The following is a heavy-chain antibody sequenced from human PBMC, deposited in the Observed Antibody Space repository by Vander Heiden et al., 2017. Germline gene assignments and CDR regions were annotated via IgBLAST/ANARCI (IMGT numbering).Heavy chain of an antibody. V-gene: IGHV4-39*01. D-gene: IGHD3-10*01. CDR2: IYYSGST. J-gene: IGHJ4*02. CDR3: ARLGFGELLLDY. Sequence: QLQLQESGPGLVKPSETLSLTCTVSGCSISSSSYYWGWIRQPPGKGLEWIGSIYYSGSTYYNPSLKSRVTISADTSKNQFSLKLSSVTAADTAVYYCARLGFGELLLDYWGQGTLVTVSS. CDR1: GCSISSSSYY.